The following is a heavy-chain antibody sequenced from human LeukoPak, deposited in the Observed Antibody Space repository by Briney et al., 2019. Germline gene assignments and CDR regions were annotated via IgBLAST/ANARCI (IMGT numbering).Heavy chain of an antibody. CDR3: ARGIEAKRRSAATCNYFDY. J-gene: IGHJ4*02. Sequence: GGSLRLSCAASGFTFSDYYMSWIRQAPGKGLEWVSYISSSSSDTNYVDSVKGRFTISRDNAKNSLYLQMNSLRAEDTPVYYCARGIEAKRRSAATCNYFDYWGQGTLVTVSS. D-gene: IGHD5-12*01. CDR1: GFTFSDYY. V-gene: IGHV3-11*06. CDR2: ISSSSSDT.